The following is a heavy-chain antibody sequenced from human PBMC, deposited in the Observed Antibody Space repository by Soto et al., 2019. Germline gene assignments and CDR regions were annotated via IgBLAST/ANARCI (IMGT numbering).Heavy chain of an antibody. Sequence: QITLKESGPTLVKPTQTLTLTCTFSGFSLTTNGMGVGWIRQPPGKALEWLGIIYWDDDNRYSPSLKSRLTITTDTSKNQLVLTLATMGPVDTATYYGAHRRWVLGFTPDLDVWGKGTTVTVSS. CDR2: IYWDDDN. CDR3: AHRRWVLGFTPDLDV. D-gene: IGHD3-10*01. J-gene: IGHJ6*03. V-gene: IGHV2-5*02. CDR1: GFSLTTNGMG.